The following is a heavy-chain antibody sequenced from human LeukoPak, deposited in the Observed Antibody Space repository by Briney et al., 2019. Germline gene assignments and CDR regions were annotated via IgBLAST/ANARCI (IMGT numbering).Heavy chain of an antibody. CDR2: INPSGGST. CDR1: GYTFTSYF. D-gene: IGHD3-10*01. V-gene: IGHV1-46*01. Sequence: ASVKVSCKASGYTFTSYFLHWVRQAPGQGLEWMGTINPSGGSTTYAQKFQGRVTMTRDMSTSTVYMELSSLRSEDTAVYYCARGTYFGEGFDYWGQGTLVTVSS. J-gene: IGHJ4*02. CDR3: ARGTYFGEGFDY.